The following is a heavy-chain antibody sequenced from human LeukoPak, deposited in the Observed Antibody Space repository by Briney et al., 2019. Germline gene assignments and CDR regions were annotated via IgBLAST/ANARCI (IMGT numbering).Heavy chain of an antibody. Sequence: PSETLSLTCTVSGGSISSYYWSWIRQPAGKGLEWIGRIYTSGSTNYNPSLKSRATMSVDTSKNQFSLKLSSVTAADTAVYYCARDLMYYDILTGFTPNWFDPWGQGTLVTVSS. CDR3: ARDLMYYDILTGFTPNWFDP. CDR1: GGSISSYY. D-gene: IGHD3-9*01. CDR2: IYTSGST. J-gene: IGHJ5*02. V-gene: IGHV4-4*07.